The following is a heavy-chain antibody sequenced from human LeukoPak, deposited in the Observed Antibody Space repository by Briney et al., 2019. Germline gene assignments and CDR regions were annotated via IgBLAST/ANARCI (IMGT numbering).Heavy chain of an antibody. D-gene: IGHD3-3*01. V-gene: IGHV1-69*13. CDR1: GGTFSSYA. J-gene: IGHJ5*02. Sequence: SVKVSCKASGGTFSSYAISWVRQAPGQGLEWMGGIIPIFGTANYAQKFQGRVTITADESTSAAYMELSSLGSEDTAVYYCAREGVTIFGVGNDWFDPWGQGTLVTVSS. CDR2: IIPIFGTA. CDR3: AREGVTIFGVGNDWFDP.